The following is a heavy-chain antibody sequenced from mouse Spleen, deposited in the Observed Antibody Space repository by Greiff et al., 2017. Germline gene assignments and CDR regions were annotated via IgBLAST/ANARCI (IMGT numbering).Heavy chain of an antibody. V-gene: IGHV1-82*01. CDR2: IYPGDGDT. D-gene: IGHD4-1*01. CDR1: GYAFSSSW. Sequence: VQLQQSGPELVKPGASVKISCKASGYAFSSSWMNWVKQRPGKGLEWIGRIYPGDGDTNYNGKFKGKATLTADKSSSTAYMQLSSLTSEDSAVYFCARGLAWFAYWGQGTLVTVSA. CDR3: ARGLAWFAY. J-gene: IGHJ3*01.